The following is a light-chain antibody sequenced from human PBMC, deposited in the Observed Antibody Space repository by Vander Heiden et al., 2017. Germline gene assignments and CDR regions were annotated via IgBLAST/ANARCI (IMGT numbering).Light chain of an antibody. J-gene: IGLJ2*01. Sequence: SYELTQPPSVSVSPGQTASITCSGDKLGDKYACWYQQKPGQSPVLVIYQDSRRPSGIPELFSGSNSGNTATLTISGTQAMDDADYYCQAWDSSTHVVFGGGTKLTVL. CDR2: QDS. CDR3: QAWDSSTHVV. CDR1: KLGDKY. V-gene: IGLV3-1*01.